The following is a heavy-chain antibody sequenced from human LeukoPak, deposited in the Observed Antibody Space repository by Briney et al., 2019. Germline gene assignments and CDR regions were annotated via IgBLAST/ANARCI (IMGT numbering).Heavy chain of an antibody. CDR3: AKGYGSGSYYLTYFDY. J-gene: IGHJ4*02. CDR1: GFTFSSYS. D-gene: IGHD3-10*01. V-gene: IGHV3-21*01. CDR2: ISSSSSYI. Sequence: GGSLRLSCAASGFTFSSYSMNWVRQAPGKGLEWVSSISSSSSYIYYADSVKGRFTISRDNSKNTLYLQMNSLRAEDTAVYYCAKGYGSGSYYLTYFDYWGQGTLVTVSS.